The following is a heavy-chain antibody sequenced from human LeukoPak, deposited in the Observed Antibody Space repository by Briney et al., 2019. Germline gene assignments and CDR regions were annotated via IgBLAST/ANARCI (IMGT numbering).Heavy chain of an antibody. V-gene: IGHV3-33*06. D-gene: IGHD3-10*01. CDR3: AKDTGQYQYYFDY. CDR1: GFTFSSYG. J-gene: IGHJ4*02. CDR2: IWYDGSNK. Sequence: EAGGSLRLSCAASGFTFSSYGMHWVRQAPGKGLEWVAVIWYDGSNKYYADSVKGRFTISRDNSKNTLYLQMNSLRAEDTAVYYCAKDTGQYQYYFDYWGQGTLVTVSS.